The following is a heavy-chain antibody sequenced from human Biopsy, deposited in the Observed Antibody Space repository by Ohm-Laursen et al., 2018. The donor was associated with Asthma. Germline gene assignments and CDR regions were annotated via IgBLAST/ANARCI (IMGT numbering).Heavy chain of an antibody. V-gene: IGHV1-18*01. Sequence: SVKVSCKPSGYTFNSAGITWVRQAPGQGLEWMGWISVYNGNTRVAQKLQDRVTMITDTSTSTAYMELRGLRSDDTAVYFCARAVDYSHYYGIDVWGQGTTVTVS. CDR1: GYTFNSAG. CDR3: ARAVDYSHYYGIDV. CDR2: ISVYNGNT. J-gene: IGHJ6*02. D-gene: IGHD3-10*01.